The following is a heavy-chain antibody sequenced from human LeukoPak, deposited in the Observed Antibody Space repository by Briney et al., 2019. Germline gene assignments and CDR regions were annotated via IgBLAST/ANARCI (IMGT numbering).Heavy chain of an antibody. D-gene: IGHD3-22*01. J-gene: IGHJ5*01. V-gene: IGHV3-23*01. CDR2: MCGTASCT. CDR3: AKDRPNFHENSGHYYRRDGDS. Sequence: PGGSLRLSCQASGFTFYMYAMSWVRQAPGKGLEWVASMCGTASCTFYPDSVKCRFTISRDNSKNVLYLRMNSLTAEDTAIYYCAKDRPNFHENSGHYYRRDGDSWGQGTLVTVSS. CDR1: GFTFYMYA.